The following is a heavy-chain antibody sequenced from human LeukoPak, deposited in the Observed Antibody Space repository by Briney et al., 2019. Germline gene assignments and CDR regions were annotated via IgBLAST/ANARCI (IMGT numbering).Heavy chain of an antibody. CDR2: IVGRGDNT. V-gene: IGHV3-23*01. Sequence: PGGSLRLSCGASGFTFNRFCMGWVRQAPEKGLEWVSAIVGRGDNTWYADCVKGRFTISRDNSKNTLYLQMDSLRAEDTAMYYCAKDLWASETVIGTSRLPDSWGQGTLVTVSS. J-gene: IGHJ4*02. CDR1: GFTFNRFC. CDR3: AKDLWASETVIGTSRLPDS. D-gene: IGHD6-19*01.